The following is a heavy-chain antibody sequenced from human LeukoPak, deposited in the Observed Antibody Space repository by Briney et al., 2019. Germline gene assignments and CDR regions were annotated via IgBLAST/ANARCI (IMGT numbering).Heavy chain of an antibody. D-gene: IGHD3-16*02. CDR2: IKQDGSET. V-gene: IGHV3-7*01. Sequence: GGSLRLSCAASGFSFSGFWMSWVRQAPGKGLEWVANIKQDGSETYSVDSVKGRFIISRDNAKNSLYLQMNSLRAEDTAVYYCARFNHDYVWGSYRYFTYFDYWGQGTLVTVSS. CDR3: ARFNHDYVWGSYRYFTYFDY. CDR1: GFSFSGFW. J-gene: IGHJ4*02.